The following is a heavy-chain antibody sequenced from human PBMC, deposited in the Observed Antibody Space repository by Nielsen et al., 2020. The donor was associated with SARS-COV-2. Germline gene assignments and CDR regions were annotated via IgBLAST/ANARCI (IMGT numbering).Heavy chain of an antibody. V-gene: IGHV3-9*01. D-gene: IGHD6-13*01. Sequence: SLKISCAASGFTFDDYAMHWVRQAPGKGLEWVAGINWNSATIGYVDSVEGRFTISRDNAKNSLYLQMNSLRAEDTAVYYCARSWSSSWYGGDWFDPWGQGTLVTVFS. CDR3: ARSWSSSWYGGDWFDP. J-gene: IGHJ5*02. CDR1: GFTFDDYA. CDR2: INWNSATI.